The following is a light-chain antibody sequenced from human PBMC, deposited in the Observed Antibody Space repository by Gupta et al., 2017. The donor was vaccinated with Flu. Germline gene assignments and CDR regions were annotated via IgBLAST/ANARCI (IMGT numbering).Light chain of an antibody. CDR2: EDN. V-gene: IGLV2-23*01. Sequence: QPALTQPASVSGSPGQSITISCTGTNSDVGSYNLVSWYQQHPGKAPKLIIYEDNKRPSGVSNRFSGSKSGTTASLTISGLQADEEAHYYCCSYTVTGGRLVFGGGTKLTVL. CDR3: CSYTVTGGRLV. J-gene: IGLJ2*01. CDR1: NSDVGSYNL.